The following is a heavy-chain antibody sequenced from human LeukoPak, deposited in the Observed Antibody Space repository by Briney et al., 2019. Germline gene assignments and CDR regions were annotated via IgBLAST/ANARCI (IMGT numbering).Heavy chain of an antibody. V-gene: IGHV3-30-3*01. Sequence: GGSLRLSCAASGFTFSSYAMHWVRQAPGKGLEWVAVISYAGNNKYFADSVKGRFTISRDNSKNTLYLQMNSLRAEDSAVYFCARDLETYYDFWSGYPYWGQGTLVTVSS. D-gene: IGHD3-3*01. J-gene: IGHJ4*02. CDR3: ARDLETYYDFWSGYPY. CDR2: ISYAGNNK. CDR1: GFTFSSYA.